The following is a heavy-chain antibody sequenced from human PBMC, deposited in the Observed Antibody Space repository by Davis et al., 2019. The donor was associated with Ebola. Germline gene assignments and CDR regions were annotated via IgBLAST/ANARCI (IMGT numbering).Heavy chain of an antibody. J-gene: IGHJ6*02. Sequence: ASVKVSCKASGGTFSSYAISWVRQAPGQGLEWMGIINPSGGSTSYAQKFQGRVTMTRDTSTSTVYMELSSLRSEDTAVYYCAREPSWYSSSWSDYYYYYGMDVWGQGTTVTVSS. CDR3: AREPSWYSSSWSDYYYYYGMDV. V-gene: IGHV1-46*01. D-gene: IGHD6-13*01. CDR1: GGTFSSYA. CDR2: INPSGGST.